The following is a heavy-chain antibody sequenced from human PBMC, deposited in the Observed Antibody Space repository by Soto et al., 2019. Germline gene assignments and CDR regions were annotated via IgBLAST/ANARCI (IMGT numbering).Heavy chain of an antibody. D-gene: IGHD3-3*01. Sequence: QVQLVESGGGVVQPGRSLRLSCASSGFTFSSYAMHWVRQAPGKGLEWVAVISYDGSNKYYADSVKGRFTISRDNSKNTLYLQMNSLRAEDTAVYYCARRRETYYDFWSGYYKPSGMGDYWGQGTLVTVS. J-gene: IGHJ4*02. CDR1: GFTFSSYA. CDR2: ISYDGSNK. V-gene: IGHV3-30-3*01. CDR3: ARRRETYYDFWSGYYKPSGMGDY.